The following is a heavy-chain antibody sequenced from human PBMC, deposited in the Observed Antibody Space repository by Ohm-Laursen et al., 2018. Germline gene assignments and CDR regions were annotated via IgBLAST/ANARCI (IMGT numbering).Heavy chain of an antibody. Sequence: SDTLSLTCTVSGGSIGTYYWSWIRQPAGKGLEWIGRIYTSGITYYNSSLKSRVAMSVDTSKNQFSLKLNSVTAADTAVYYCARARGTGWPYIFDSWGQGTLVTVSA. CDR1: GGSIGTYY. J-gene: IGHJ4*02. CDR3: ARARGTGWPYIFDS. V-gene: IGHV4-4*07. D-gene: IGHD6-19*01. CDR2: IYTSGIT.